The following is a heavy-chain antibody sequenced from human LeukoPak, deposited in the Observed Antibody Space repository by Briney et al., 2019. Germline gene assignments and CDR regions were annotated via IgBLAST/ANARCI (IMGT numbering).Heavy chain of an antibody. CDR2: INHSGST. V-gene: IGHV4-34*01. CDR3: ARGYRGVVVTANYNWFDP. D-gene: IGHD2-21*02. J-gene: IGHJ5*02. Sequence: SETLSLTCAVYGGSFSGYYWSWIRQPPGKGLEWIGEINHSGSTNYNPSLKSRVTISVAPSKNQFSLKLSSVTAADTAVYYCARGYRGVVVTANYNWFDPWGQGTLVTVSS. CDR1: GGSFSGYY.